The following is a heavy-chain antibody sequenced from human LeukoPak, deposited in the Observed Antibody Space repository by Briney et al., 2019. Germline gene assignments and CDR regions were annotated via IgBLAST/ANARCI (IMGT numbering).Heavy chain of an antibody. J-gene: IGHJ4*02. CDR1: GGSISSGVYY. Sequence: SETLSLTCTVSGGSISSGVYYWSWIRQPPGKGLEWIGYIYHSGSTYYNPSLKSRVTISVDRSKNQFSLKLSSVTAADTAVYYCARVEQLVPFDYWGQGTLVTVSS. CDR2: IYHSGST. D-gene: IGHD6-6*01. V-gene: IGHV4-30-2*01. CDR3: ARVEQLVPFDY.